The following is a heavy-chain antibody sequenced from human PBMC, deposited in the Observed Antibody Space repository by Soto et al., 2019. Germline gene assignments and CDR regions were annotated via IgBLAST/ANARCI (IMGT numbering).Heavy chain of an antibody. Sequence: QVQLQQWGAGLLKPSETLSLTCAVYGGSFSGYYWSWIRQPPGKGLEWIGEINHSGSTNYNPSLKSRVTRSVDTSKNQFSLKLSSVTAADTAVYYCARGFGSGWYGNYWGQGTLVTVSS. CDR1: GGSFSGYY. D-gene: IGHD6-19*01. V-gene: IGHV4-34*01. CDR2: INHSGST. CDR3: ARGFGSGWYGNY. J-gene: IGHJ4*02.